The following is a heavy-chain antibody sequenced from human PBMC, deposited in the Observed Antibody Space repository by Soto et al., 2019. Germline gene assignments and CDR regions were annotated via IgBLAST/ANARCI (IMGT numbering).Heavy chain of an antibody. Sequence: QLQLQESGPGLVKPSETLSLACSVSGASVSGGTYYWGWIRQPPGKGLEWVGDVHYSGITHYNPSLMSRATISVATSHNHFSLKLSSVTAADTAVYYCARRAHGYPTNWFDPWGQGTLVIVSS. CDR3: ARRAHGYPTNWFDP. CDR2: VHYSGIT. D-gene: IGHD3-22*01. J-gene: IGHJ5*02. V-gene: IGHV4-39*01. CDR1: GASVSGGTYY.